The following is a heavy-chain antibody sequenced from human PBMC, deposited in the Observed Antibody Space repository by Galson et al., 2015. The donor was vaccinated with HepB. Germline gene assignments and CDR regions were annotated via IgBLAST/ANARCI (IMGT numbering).Heavy chain of an antibody. CDR3: ARGGYYYGSGSPNWFDP. CDR2: IIPILGIA. J-gene: IGHJ5*02. V-gene: IGHV1-69*02. CDR1: GGTFSSYT. D-gene: IGHD3-10*01. Sequence: SVKVSCKASGGTFSSYTISWVRQAPGQGLEWMGRIIPILGIANYAQKFQGRVTITADKSTSTAYMELSSLRSEDTAVYYCARGGYYYGSGSPNWFDPWGQGTLVTVSS.